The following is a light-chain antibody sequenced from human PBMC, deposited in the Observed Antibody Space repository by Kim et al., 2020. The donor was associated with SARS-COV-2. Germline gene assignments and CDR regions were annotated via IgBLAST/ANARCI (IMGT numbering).Light chain of an antibody. CDR1: QSIDSW. CDR2: AAS. Sequence: DIQMTQSPSTLSASAGDRVTITCRASQSIDSWLAWYQEKPGKAPRLLIYAASSLERGVPSRFSGSGSGTEFTLTISSLQSEDSATYYCQHYKSDLWTFGQGTKVEIK. CDR3: QHYKSDLWT. J-gene: IGKJ1*01. V-gene: IGKV1-5*01.